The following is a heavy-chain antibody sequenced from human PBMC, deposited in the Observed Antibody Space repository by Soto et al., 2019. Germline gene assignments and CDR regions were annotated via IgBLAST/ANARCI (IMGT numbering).Heavy chain of an antibody. J-gene: IGHJ6*02. CDR2: IWYDGSDN. CDR3: ASLYYDFWSGLYRPGGHGVDV. Sequence: LRLSCAASGLIFRAYGMHWVRQAPGKGLEWVAVIWYDGSDNYYAYSVRGRFTISRDNSKNALYLQMNSLRVEDTAVYYCASLYYDFWSGLYRPGGHGVDVWGQGTTVTVS. D-gene: IGHD3-3*01. CDR1: GLIFRAYG. V-gene: IGHV3-33*01.